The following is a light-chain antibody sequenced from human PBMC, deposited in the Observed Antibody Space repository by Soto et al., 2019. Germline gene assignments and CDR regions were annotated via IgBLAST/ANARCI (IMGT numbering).Light chain of an antibody. CDR1: QDISSY. CDR2: DAS. CDR3: QQYDNPSFT. V-gene: IGKV1-33*01. J-gene: IGKJ3*01. Sequence: DIQMTQSPSSLSAFVGDRVTITCQASQDISSYLNWYQQKPGKAPKLLIYDASNLETGVPSRFSGSGSGTDFIFTISSLQPEDIATYYCQQYDNPSFTFGPGTKVGIK.